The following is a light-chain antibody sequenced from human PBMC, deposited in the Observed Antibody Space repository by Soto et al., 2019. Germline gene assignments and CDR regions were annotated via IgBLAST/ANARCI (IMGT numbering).Light chain of an antibody. CDR1: QSVSTY. Sequence: EIVLTQSPATLPLSPGERATLSCRASQSVSTYLAWYQQKPGQAPRLLIYGASNRATGIPARFSGSGSGTDFTHTISSREPEDFALYYCHQRHNWPPWMFGQGNKVEIK. V-gene: IGKV3-11*01. CDR2: GAS. J-gene: IGKJ1*01. CDR3: HQRHNWPPWM.